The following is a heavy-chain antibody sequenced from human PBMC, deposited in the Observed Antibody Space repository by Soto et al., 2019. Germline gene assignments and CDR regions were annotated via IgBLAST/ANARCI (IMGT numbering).Heavy chain of an antibody. Sequence: SGPRGEPTQTLTLTCTVSGFSLTTSGMTLGWIRQPPGKAPEWLALAYEYSPSLQSRLTFTKDTSKNQVVLTMTNVDPGDTATNYCTLRHDSSTGPIYRGQGIQVTVSS. CDR3: TLRHDSSTGPIY. CDR1: GFSLTTSGMT. CDR2: AYE. D-gene: IGHD3-16*01. V-gene: IGHV2-5*01. J-gene: IGHJ4*02.